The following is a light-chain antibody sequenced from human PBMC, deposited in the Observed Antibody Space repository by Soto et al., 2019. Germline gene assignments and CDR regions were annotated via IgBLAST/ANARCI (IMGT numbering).Light chain of an antibody. J-gene: IGLJ2*01. Sequence: QSALTQPASVSGSPGQSIIISCTGTSSAIGSSNFVSWFQQSPGKAPKLLIYEATNRPSGVSERFSGSKSGNTASLTISGLQAEDEADYYCSSHTISVTWVFGAGTKLTVL. CDR1: SSAIGSSNF. V-gene: IGLV2-14*01. CDR3: SSHTISVTWV. CDR2: EAT.